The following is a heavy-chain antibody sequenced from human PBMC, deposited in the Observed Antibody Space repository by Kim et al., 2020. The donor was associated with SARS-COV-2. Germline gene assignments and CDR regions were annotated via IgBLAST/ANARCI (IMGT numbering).Heavy chain of an antibody. V-gene: IGHV3-66*01. CDR1: GFTVGNTY. CDR2: IYGGGST. CDR3: AREPSTYFDC. Sequence: GGSLRLSCVGSGFTVGNTYMSWVRQAPGKGLEWVAIIYGGGSTYSADSVKGRYTISRDASEDTIYLQKTRLRGEDTAVYFVAREPSTYFDCCGQGTLDTV. J-gene: IGHJ4*02.